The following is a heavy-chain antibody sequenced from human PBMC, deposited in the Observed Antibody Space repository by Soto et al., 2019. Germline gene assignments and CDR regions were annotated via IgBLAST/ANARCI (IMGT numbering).Heavy chain of an antibody. D-gene: IGHD3-16*02. CDR3: ACGPDRGYSDY. CDR1: GLTFSNYG. Sequence: QVQLVESGRGVVQPGRSRTLSCASSGLTFSNYGMHWVRQAPGKGLEWVALIWFDGSKKYYADSVKGRFTISRDNSKNTLYLQMNSLRAEDTAVYYCACGPDRGYSDYWGQGTLVTVSS. J-gene: IGHJ4*02. V-gene: IGHV3-33*01. CDR2: IWFDGSKK.